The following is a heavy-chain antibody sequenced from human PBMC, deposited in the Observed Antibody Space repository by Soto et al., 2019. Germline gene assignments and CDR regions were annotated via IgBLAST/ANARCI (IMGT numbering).Heavy chain of an antibody. V-gene: IGHV3-48*03. J-gene: IGHJ4*02. CDR2: ISHSGASI. CDR3: ASDAPLPQGRWLSLDF. Sequence: EAFLVASGGGLVQPGGSLRPSCAASGFTFSNYDMNLVRQAPGKGLEWVSYISHSGASIDYAASVRGRFTISRDNANNSLYLQMNSLRAEDTAVYYCASDAPLPQGRWLSLDFWGQGALVTVSS. D-gene: IGHD5-12*01. CDR1: GFTFSNYD.